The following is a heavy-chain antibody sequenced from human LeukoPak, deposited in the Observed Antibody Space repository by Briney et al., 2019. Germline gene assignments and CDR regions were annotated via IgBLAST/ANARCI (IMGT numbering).Heavy chain of an antibody. CDR3: AKSGGSGLIDY. CDR1: GVSISSAAYY. D-gene: IGHD1-26*01. J-gene: IGHJ4*02. V-gene: IGHV4-39*01. Sequence: AETLSLTCTVSGVSISSAAYYWGWLRQPPGKGLEWIGNIYYSGNTYYNASLNSRVTISIDASKNQFSLKLSSVTATDTAVYYCAKSGGSGLIDYWGQGTLVTVSS. CDR2: IYYSGNT.